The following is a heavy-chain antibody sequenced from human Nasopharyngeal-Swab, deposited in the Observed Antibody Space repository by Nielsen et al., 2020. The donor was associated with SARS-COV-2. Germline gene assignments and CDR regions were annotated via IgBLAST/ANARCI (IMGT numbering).Heavy chain of an antibody. V-gene: IGHV3-30*14. CDR2: ISDDGLKK. Sequence: GSLKISCAASGFTFMSSAMPWVPQAPGKGLGWGAPISDDGLKKYYADSVKGRVPIPRDNSKNTVYFQMNSLRPDDTAVYYCAREGYCRTPSCASDGMDVWGQGTTVTVSS. CDR3: AREGYCRTPSCASDGMDV. CDR1: GFTFMSSA. D-gene: IGHD2-2*01. J-gene: IGHJ6*02.